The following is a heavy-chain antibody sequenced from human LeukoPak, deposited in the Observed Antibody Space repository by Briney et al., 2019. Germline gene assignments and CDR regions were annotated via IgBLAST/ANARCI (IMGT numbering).Heavy chain of an antibody. V-gene: IGHV1-2*06. D-gene: IGHD3-16*02. J-gene: IGHJ6*02. CDR1: GYTFTSYG. CDR3: ASITSFNYYYYGMDV. CDR2: INPNSGGT. Sequence: WASVKVSCKASGYTFTSYGISWVRQAPGQGLEWMGRINPNSGGTNYAQKFQGRVTMTRDTSISTAYMELSRLRSDDTAVYYCASITSFNYYYYGMDVWGQGTTVTVSS.